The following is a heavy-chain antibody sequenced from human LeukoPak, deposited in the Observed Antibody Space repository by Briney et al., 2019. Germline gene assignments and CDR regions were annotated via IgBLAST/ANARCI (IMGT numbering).Heavy chain of an antibody. J-gene: IGHJ4*02. D-gene: IGHD6-19*01. CDR2: IKQDGSEK. Sequence: GGSLRLSCAASGFTFSSYWMSWVRQAPGKGLEWVANIKQDGSEKYYVDSVKGRFTISRDSAKNSLYLQMNSLRAEDTAVYYCARDIYRSGRRIYFDYWGQGTLVTVSS. V-gene: IGHV3-7*01. CDR3: ARDIYRSGRRIYFDY. CDR1: GFTFSSYW.